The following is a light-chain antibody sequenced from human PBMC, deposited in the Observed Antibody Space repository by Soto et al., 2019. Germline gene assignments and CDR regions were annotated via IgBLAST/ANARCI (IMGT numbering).Light chain of an antibody. V-gene: IGKV3-20*01. J-gene: IGKJ2*01. CDR1: QSVGSTY. Sequence: EIVLTQSPGTLSLSPGERATLSCRASQSVGSTYLAWYRHKPGQAPRLLIYGASTRAAGIPDRFSGSGSGTDFTLTISRLEPEDLAVYYCHQYGSSRHTFGQGPRWIS. CDR2: GAS. CDR3: HQYGSSRHT.